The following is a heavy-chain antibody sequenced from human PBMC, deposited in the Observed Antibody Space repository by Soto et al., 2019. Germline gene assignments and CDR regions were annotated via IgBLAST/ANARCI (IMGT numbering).Heavy chain of an antibody. Sequence: QVQLVESGGGVVQPGRSLRLSCAASGSTFSSYGMNWVRQAPGKGLEWVAVISYDGSDKYYADSVKGRFTISRDNSKNTLYLQMNSLRAEDTAVYSCAKNRGYNYGLDAFDIWGQGTMVTVSS. CDR2: ISYDGSDK. CDR3: AKNRGYNYGLDAFDI. V-gene: IGHV3-30*18. CDR1: GSTFSSYG. D-gene: IGHD5-18*01. J-gene: IGHJ3*02.